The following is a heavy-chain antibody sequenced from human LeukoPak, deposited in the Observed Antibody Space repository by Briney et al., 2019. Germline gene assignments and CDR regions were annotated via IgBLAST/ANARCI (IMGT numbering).Heavy chain of an antibody. CDR3: AKVREQLPSGWFDP. V-gene: IGHV3-23*01. CDR2: ISGSGGST. CDR1: GFTFSSYA. D-gene: IGHD6-13*01. Sequence: PGGSLRLSCAASGFTFSSYAMSWVRQAPGKGLEWVSAISGSGGSTYYADSVKGRFTISRDNSKNTLYLQMNSLRAEDTAAYYCAKVREQLPSGWFDPWGQGTLVTVSS. J-gene: IGHJ5*02.